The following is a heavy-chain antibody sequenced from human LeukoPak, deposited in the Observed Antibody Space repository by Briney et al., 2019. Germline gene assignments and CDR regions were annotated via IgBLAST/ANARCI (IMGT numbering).Heavy chain of an antibody. CDR2: IYPGDSDT. J-gene: IGHJ4*02. V-gene: IGHV5-51*01. Sequence: GESLKISCKGSGYRFTSYWIGWVRQMPGKGLEWMGIIYPGDSDTRYSPSFQGQVTISADKSISTAYLQWSSLKASDTAMYYCARGTLGYCSSTSCYNLDCWGQGTLVTVSS. CDR3: ARGTLGYCSSTSCYNLDC. CDR1: GYRFTSYW. D-gene: IGHD2-2*02.